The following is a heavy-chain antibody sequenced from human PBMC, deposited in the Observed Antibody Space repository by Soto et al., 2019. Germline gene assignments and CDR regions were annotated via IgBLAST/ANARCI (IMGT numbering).Heavy chain of an antibody. V-gene: IGHV4-31*03. CDR1: GASINSGGSY. J-gene: IGHJ4*02. CDR2: IYNSGTS. Sequence: QVQLQESGPGLVQPSQTLSLYCSVSGASINSGGSYWTWFRQHPGTGLEWLGYIYNSGTSFYNPSLKSRVTISVDTSKSQFSLTLSSVTAADTAFYYCVRGSGGVAVPSYFDDWGQGPLVTVSS. D-gene: IGHD6-19*01. CDR3: VRGSGGVAVPSYFDD.